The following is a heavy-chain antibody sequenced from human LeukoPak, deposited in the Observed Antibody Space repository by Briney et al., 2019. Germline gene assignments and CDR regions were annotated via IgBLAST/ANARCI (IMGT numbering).Heavy chain of an antibody. CDR3: ASSLDAHADDY. V-gene: IGHV3-48*03. J-gene: IGHJ4*02. CDR2: ISSSGSTI. Sequence: GGSLRLSCAASGFTFSSYEMNWVRQAPGKGLEWVSYISSSGSTIYYADSVKGRFTISRDNAKNSLYLQMNSLRAEDTAVYYCASSLDAHADDYWGQGTLVTVSS. D-gene: IGHD2-8*01. CDR1: GFTFSSYE.